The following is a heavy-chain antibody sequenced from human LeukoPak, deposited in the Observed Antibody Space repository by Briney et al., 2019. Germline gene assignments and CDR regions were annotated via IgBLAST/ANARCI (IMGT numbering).Heavy chain of an antibody. Sequence: GGSLRLSCAASGFTFTDYAMNWVRQAPGKGLEWVAVISYDGSNKYYADSVKGRFTISRDNSKNTLYLQMNSLRAEDTAVYYCAKEGYDSSGYYYPWGQGTLVTVSS. CDR3: AKEGYDSSGYYYP. J-gene: IGHJ5*02. V-gene: IGHV3-30*18. CDR2: ISYDGSNK. CDR1: GFTFTDYA. D-gene: IGHD3-22*01.